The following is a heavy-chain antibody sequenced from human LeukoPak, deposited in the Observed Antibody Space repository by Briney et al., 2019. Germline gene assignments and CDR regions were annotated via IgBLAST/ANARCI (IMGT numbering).Heavy chain of an antibody. D-gene: IGHD3/OR15-3a*01. J-gene: IGHJ4*02. Sequence: GASVKVSCKASGYTFTANYMHWVRQAPGQGLEWMGWINPNSGGTNYAQKFQGRVTMTRDTSISTAYMELSSLRSDDTAVYYCARDWWTGSYYLDYWGQGTLVTVSS. V-gene: IGHV1-2*02. CDR2: INPNSGGT. CDR1: GYTFTANY. CDR3: ARDWWTGSYYLDY.